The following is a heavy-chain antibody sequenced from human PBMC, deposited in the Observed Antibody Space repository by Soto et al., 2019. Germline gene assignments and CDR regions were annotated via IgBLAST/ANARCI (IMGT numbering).Heavy chain of an antibody. Sequence: EVQLVESGGVVVQPGGSLRLSCAPSGFTFDDYTMHWVRQAPGKGLEWVSLISWDGGSTYYADSVKGRFTISRDNSKNSLYLQMNSLRTEDTALYYCAKGAYSTKQGPLDYWGQGTLVTVSS. D-gene: IGHD6-13*01. J-gene: IGHJ4*02. CDR2: ISWDGGST. CDR3: AKGAYSTKQGPLDY. V-gene: IGHV3-43*01. CDR1: GFTFDDYT.